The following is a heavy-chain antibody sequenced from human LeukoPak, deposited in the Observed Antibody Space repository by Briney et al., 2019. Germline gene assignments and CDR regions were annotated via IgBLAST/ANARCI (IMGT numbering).Heavy chain of an antibody. J-gene: IGHJ4*02. Sequence: PGGSLRLSCAASGLTFSSYWMSWVRQAPGKGLEWLANIKQDGSEKYYVDSVKGRFTISRDNAKNSLYLQMNSLRAEDTAVYYCARRPMVRGVIITENFDYWGQGTLVTVSS. CDR3: ARRPMVRGVIITENFDY. CDR1: GLTFSSYW. V-gene: IGHV3-7*03. D-gene: IGHD3-10*01. CDR2: IKQDGSEK.